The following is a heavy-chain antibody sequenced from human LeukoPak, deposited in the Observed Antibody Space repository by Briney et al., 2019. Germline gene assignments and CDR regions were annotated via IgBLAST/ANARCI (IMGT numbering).Heavy chain of an antibody. CDR1: GGSDNYY. J-gene: IGHJ4*02. V-gene: IGHV4-39*01. D-gene: IGHD6-13*01. CDR2: IHYTGNT. CDR3: ARRAALGSSWDFDF. Sequence: SETLSLICTVSGGSDNYYWGWIRQPPGKGLEWIASIHYTGNTYYNPSLKSRVTISVGTSKNQVFLRLSSVTAADTAVYYCARRAALGSSWDFDFWGQGTLVTVSS.